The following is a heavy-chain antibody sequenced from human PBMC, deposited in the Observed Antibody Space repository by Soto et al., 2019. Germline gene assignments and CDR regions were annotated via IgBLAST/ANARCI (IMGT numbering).Heavy chain of an antibody. CDR1: GYTFTSYD. CDR3: ARGGYSSGWFDAFDI. J-gene: IGHJ3*02. Sequence: ASVKVSCKASGYTFTSYDINWVRQATGQGLEWMGWMNPNSGNTGYAQKFQGRVTMTRNTSTSTAYMELSSLRSEDTAVYYCARGGYSSGWFDAFDIWGQGTMVTVSS. CDR2: MNPNSGNT. D-gene: IGHD6-19*01. V-gene: IGHV1-8*01.